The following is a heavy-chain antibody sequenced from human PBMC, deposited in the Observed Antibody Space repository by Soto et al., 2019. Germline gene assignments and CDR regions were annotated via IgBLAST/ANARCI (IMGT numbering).Heavy chain of an antibody. CDR2: IKGDGSEK. J-gene: IGHJ4*02. D-gene: IGHD3-3*01. Sequence: PGGSLRLSCAASGFTFSSYAMSWVRQAPGKGLEWVADIKGDGSEKYYVDSVKGRFTISRDNAKNSLYLQMNSLRAEDTAVYYCARDLDDFFSRDDLDYWGQGTLVTVSS. V-gene: IGHV3-7*01. CDR1: GFTFSSYA. CDR3: ARDLDDFFSRDDLDY.